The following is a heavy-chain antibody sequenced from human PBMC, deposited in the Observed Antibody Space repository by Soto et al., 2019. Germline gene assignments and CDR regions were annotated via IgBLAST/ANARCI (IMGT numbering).Heavy chain of an antibody. Sequence: EVQLVESGGGLGKPGGSLRLSCAASGFTFSSYTMTWVRQAPGKGLEWVSSISSSSSYIYYADSVKGRFTISRDNAKNSLYLQMNSLRAEDTAVYYCARRGGQLVAFDYWGQGTLVTVSS. J-gene: IGHJ4*02. CDR1: GFTFSSYT. V-gene: IGHV3-21*01. CDR3: ARRGGQLVAFDY. CDR2: ISSSSSYI. D-gene: IGHD6-13*01.